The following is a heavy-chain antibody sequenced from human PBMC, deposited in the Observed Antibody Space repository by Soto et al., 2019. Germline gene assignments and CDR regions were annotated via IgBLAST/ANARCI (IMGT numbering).Heavy chain of an antibody. CDR2: IYPGDSET. J-gene: IGHJ3*01. CDR3: VRHDLLEGVAFDV. Sequence: PGESLKISCKGSGYRFTNNWIGWVRQMPGKGLEWMGVIYPGDSETRYSPSFQGQVTMSADKSTSTAYLQWSSLKASDTAMYFCVRHDLLEGVAFDVWGQGTMVTVSS. D-gene: IGHD2-8*01. CDR1: GYRFTNNW. V-gene: IGHV5-51*01.